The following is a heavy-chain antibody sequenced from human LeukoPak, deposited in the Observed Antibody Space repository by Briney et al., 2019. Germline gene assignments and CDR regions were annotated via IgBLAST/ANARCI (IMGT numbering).Heavy chain of an antibody. D-gene: IGHD5-24*01. J-gene: IGHJ6*03. V-gene: IGHV3-48*03. CDR1: GFTFSSHE. CDR2: ISNSGSTI. CDR3: ASEPHTTKRWLQIHGYQYYMNV. Sequence: GGSLRLSCAASGFTFSSHEMNWVRQAPGKGLEWISYISNSGSTIYYADSVKGRFTISRDNAKNSLYLQMNSRRAEDTAVYYCASEPHTTKRWLQIHGYQYYMNVWGKGTTVTVSS.